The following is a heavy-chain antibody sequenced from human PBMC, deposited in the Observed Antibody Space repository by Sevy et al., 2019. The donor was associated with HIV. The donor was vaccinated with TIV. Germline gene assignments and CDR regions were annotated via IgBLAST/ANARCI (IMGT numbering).Heavy chain of an antibody. CDR1: DFPFTNAW. CDR3: VDIAVAVAWDH. CDR2: IKSKTDGGTT. D-gene: IGHD6-19*01. Sequence: GGSLRLSCAASDFPFTNAWMNWVRQAPGKGLEWVGRIKSKTDGGTTDYAAPVKGRFTISRDDSKNTVYLEMNSLKTEDTAVYYCVDIAVAVAWDHWGQGTLVTVSS. J-gene: IGHJ4*02. V-gene: IGHV3-15*07.